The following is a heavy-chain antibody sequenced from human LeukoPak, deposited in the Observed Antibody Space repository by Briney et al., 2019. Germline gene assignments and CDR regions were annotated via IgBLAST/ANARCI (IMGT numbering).Heavy chain of an antibody. Sequence: SETLSLTCSVSGDSIAATSYYWAWIRQPPGKGLEWIGSIYYSGNTNYDPSLQSRVTISVDTSKNQFSLSLSSVTAADTAVYYCARQIRYTYDPNWFHPWGQGTLVTVSS. CDR1: GDSIAATSYY. D-gene: IGHD5-12*01. CDR2: IYYSGNT. J-gene: IGHJ5*02. V-gene: IGHV4-39*01. CDR3: ARQIRYTYDPNWFHP.